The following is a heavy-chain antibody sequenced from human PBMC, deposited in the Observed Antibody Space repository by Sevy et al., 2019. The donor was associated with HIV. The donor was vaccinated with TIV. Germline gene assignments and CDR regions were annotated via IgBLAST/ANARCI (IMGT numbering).Heavy chain of an antibody. CDR3: AKDIGQGLIHTQVSYGIDV. CDR2: ISWDGGST. J-gene: IGHJ6*02. D-gene: IGHD3-16*01. CDR1: GFTFDDYT. V-gene: IGHV3-43*01. Sequence: GGSLRLSCAASGFTFDDYTMHWVRQAPGKGLEWVSLISWDGGSTYYADSVKGRFTISRDNSKNSLYLQMNSLRTEDTALYYCAKDIGQGLIHTQVSYGIDVRGQGTTVTVSS.